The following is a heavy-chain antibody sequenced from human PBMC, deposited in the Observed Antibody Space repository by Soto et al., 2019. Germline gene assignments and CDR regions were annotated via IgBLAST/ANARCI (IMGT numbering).Heavy chain of an antibody. CDR3: AGGSHNWFDP. CDR2: IYYSGGT. Sequence: SETLSLTCTFSGGSIISSSYYWGWIRQPPGKGLEWIGSIYYSGGTYYNPSLKSRVTISVDTSKNQFSLKLSSVTAADTAVYYCAGGSHNWFDPWGQGTLVTVSS. J-gene: IGHJ5*02. D-gene: IGHD1-26*01. V-gene: IGHV4-39*01. CDR1: GGSIISSSYY.